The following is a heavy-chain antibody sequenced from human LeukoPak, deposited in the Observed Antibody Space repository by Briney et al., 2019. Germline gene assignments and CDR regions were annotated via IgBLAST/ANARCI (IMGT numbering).Heavy chain of an antibody. D-gene: IGHD1-7*01. CDR1: GGSISSSSYY. V-gene: IGHV4-39*01. Sequence: PSETLSLTCTVSGGSISSSSYYWGWIRQPPGKGLEWIGSIYYSGSTYYNPSLKSRVTISVDTSKNQFSLKLSSVTAADTAVYYCARRRANYALEYWGQGTLVTVSS. J-gene: IGHJ4*02. CDR2: IYYSGST. CDR3: ARRRANYALEY.